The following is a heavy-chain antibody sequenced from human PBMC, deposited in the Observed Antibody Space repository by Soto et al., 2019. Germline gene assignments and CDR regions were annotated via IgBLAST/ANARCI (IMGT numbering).Heavy chain of an antibody. V-gene: IGHV1-18*04. CDR3: ARVAPVKIFGVVRKGYYYYGMDV. D-gene: IGHD3-3*01. CDR1: GYTFTTYG. CDR2: ISAFNNNT. J-gene: IGHJ6*02. Sequence: ASVKVSCKASGYTFTTYGINWVRQAPGQGLEWMGWISAFNNNTDYAQKVQGRVTMTTDTSTSTAYMELRSLRSDDTAVYYCARVAPVKIFGVVRKGYYYYGMDVWGQGTTVTVSS.